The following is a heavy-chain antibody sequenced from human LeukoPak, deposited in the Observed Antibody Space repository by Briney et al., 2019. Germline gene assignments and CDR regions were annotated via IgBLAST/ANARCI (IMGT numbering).Heavy chain of an antibody. D-gene: IGHD3-16*01. Sequence: GGSLRLSCATSGFRFSSYWMSWVRQAPGKGLEWVANINEDGNHKYYVDSLKGRLTISRDNAQNSMYLQLNSLTVDDTATYYCASSFSLGGSNGGGGDDYWGQGPVVIVSS. J-gene: IGHJ4*02. V-gene: IGHV3-7*01. CDR2: INEDGNHK. CDR3: ASSFSLGGSNGGGGDDY. CDR1: GFRFSSYW.